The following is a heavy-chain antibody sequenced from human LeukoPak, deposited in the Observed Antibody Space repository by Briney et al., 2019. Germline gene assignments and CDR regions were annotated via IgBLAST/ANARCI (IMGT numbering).Heavy chain of an antibody. J-gene: IGHJ4*02. CDR2: INSDGRTT. Sequence: GGSLRLSCAASGFTFRNYRMHWVRQAPGKGLVWVSRINSDGRTTYYADSVKGRFTISRDNSKNTLYLQMNSLRAEDTAVYYCAREEGDFWSGYYSFDYWGQGTLVTVSS. CDR1: GFTFRNYR. CDR3: AREEGDFWSGYYSFDY. V-gene: IGHV3-74*01. D-gene: IGHD3-3*01.